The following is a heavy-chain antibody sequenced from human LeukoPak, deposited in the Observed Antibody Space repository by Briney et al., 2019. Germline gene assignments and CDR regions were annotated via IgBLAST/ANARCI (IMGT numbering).Heavy chain of an antibody. CDR2: INPNSGGT. CDR1: GYTFTGYY. CDR3: ARWGWLVPKGDY. Sequence: ASVKVSCKASGYTFTGYYMHWVRQAPGQGLEWMGWINPNSGGTNYAQKFQGRVTMTRDTSISSAYMELSRLRSDDTAVYYCARWGWLVPKGDYWGQGTLVTVSS. J-gene: IGHJ4*02. D-gene: IGHD6-19*01. V-gene: IGHV1-2*02.